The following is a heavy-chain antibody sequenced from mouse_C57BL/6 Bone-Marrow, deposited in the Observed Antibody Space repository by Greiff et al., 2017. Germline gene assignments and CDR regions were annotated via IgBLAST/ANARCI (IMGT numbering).Heavy chain of an antibody. J-gene: IGHJ1*03. D-gene: IGHD1-1*01. V-gene: IGHV1-4*01. CDR2: INPSSGYT. Sequence: QVQLKQSGAELARPGASVKMSCKASGYTFTSYTMHWVKQRPGQGLEWIGFINPSSGYTKYNQTFKDKATLTADKSSSTAYMQLRSLTSEDSAVYYCARKGYGGVRDGSYWYFDVWGTGTTVTVS. CDR1: GYTFTSYT. CDR3: ARKGYGGVRDGSYWYFDV.